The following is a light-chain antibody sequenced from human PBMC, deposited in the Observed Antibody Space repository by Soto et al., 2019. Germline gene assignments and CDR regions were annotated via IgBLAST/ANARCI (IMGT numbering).Light chain of an antibody. J-gene: IGKJ4*01. CDR3: QQYNNWPPT. V-gene: IGKV3-15*01. Sequence: EIVMTQSPATLSVSPGERATLSCRASQSVSSNLAWYQQKPGQVPRLLIYGASTRDTGIPVRFSGSGSGTVFTLTISSLQSEDFEVYYCQQYNNWPPTFGGGTKVEI. CDR2: GAS. CDR1: QSVSSN.